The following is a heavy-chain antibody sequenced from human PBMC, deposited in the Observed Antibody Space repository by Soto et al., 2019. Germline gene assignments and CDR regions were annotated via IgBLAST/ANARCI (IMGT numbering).Heavy chain of an antibody. J-gene: IGHJ5*02. V-gene: IGHV1-18*01. CDR1: GYTFSNYG. D-gene: IGHD2-2*01. CDR2: ISLYSDGT. CDR3: ARVVPGAEAWFGP. Sequence: QVQLVQSGGEVKRPGASVKVSCKTSGYTFSNYGITWVRQAHGQPLEWLGWISLYSDGTNYAQKFQGRVSMTTDTSTTTAYMELRSLRSDETAVYYCARVVPGAEAWFGPWGQGTLVTVSS.